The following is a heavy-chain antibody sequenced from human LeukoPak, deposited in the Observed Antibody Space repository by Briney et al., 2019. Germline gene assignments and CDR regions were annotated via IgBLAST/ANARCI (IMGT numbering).Heavy chain of an antibody. CDR2: INPNSGGT. CDR1: GYTFTGYY. Sequence: ASVKVSCKASGYTFTGYYMHLVRQAPGPGLEWMGWINPNSGGTNYAQKFQGRVTMTRDTSISTAYMELSRLRSDDTAVYYCARGLYYYDSSGYLPWGQGTLVTVSS. CDR3: ARGLYYYDSSGYLP. D-gene: IGHD3-22*01. V-gene: IGHV1-2*02. J-gene: IGHJ5*02.